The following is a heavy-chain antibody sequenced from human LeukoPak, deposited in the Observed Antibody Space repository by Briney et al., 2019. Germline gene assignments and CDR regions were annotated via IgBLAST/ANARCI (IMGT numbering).Heavy chain of an antibody. CDR3: ARGRATRGYSGYDYEGY. D-gene: IGHD5-12*01. J-gene: IGHJ4*02. CDR1: GGSFSGYY. V-gene: IGHV4-34*01. CDR2: INHSGST. Sequence: SETLSLTCAVYGGSFSGYYWSWIRQPPGKGLEWIGEINHSGSTNYNPSLKSRVTISVDTSKNQFSLKLSSVTAADTAVYYCARGRATRGYSGYDYEGYWGQRTLVTVSS.